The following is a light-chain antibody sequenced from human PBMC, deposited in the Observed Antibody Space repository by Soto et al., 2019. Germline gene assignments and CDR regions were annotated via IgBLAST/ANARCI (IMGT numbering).Light chain of an antibody. CDR1: STDFVSYNR. J-gene: IGLJ1*01. CDR3: SLYTSENTYV. V-gene: IGLV2-18*01. CDR2: EAS. Sequence: QSLLTQPPSVSGSPGQSVTISCTGTSTDFVSYNRVSWYQQPPDTAPKLMIYEASNRPSGVRDRFSGSKSGNTASLTISGLQAADEADYYCSLYTSENTYVFGTGTKVTVL.